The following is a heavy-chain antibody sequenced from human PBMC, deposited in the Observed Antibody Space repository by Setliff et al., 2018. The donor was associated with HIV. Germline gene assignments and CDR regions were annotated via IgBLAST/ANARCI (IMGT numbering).Heavy chain of an antibody. CDR2: INHSGST. CDR3: ARAISATGIAPFDF. D-gene: IGHD6-13*01. CDR1: GGSFSGYY. Sequence: SETLSLTCAVYGGSFSGYYWSWIRQPPGKGLEWIGEINHSGSTKYNPSLKSRVTISVDTSKNQFSLKLSSVTAADTAVYYCARAISATGIAPFDFWGQGTLVTVSS. J-gene: IGHJ4*02. V-gene: IGHV4-34*01.